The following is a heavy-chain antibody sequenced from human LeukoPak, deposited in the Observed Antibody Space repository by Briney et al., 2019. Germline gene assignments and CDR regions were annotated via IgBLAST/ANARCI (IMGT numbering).Heavy chain of an antibody. J-gene: IGHJ5*02. CDR3: ARPPGIAAAWFDP. Sequence: PGGSLRLSCAASGFTLITYWMTWVRQAPGKGLEWIGNVDYSGSTYYNPSLKSRVTISVDTSKNQFSLMVTSVTAADTAVYYCARPPGIAAAWFDPWGQGTLVTVSS. V-gene: IGHV4-39*01. CDR2: VDYSGST. D-gene: IGHD6-13*01. CDR1: GFTLITYW.